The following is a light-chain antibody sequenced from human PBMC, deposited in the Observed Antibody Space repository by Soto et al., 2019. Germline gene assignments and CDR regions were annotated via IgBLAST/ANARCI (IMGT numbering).Light chain of an antibody. Sequence: EIVLTQSPGTLSLSPGERATLSRRASQSVSSSYLAWYQQKPRQAPRLLIYGVSSRSTGIPARFSVSGSWTDFTLTISSLESEDFAVYYCQQYGSWPFTFGAGTKVDIK. V-gene: IGKV3-20*01. J-gene: IGKJ3*01. CDR1: QSVSSSY. CDR2: GVS. CDR3: QQYGSWPFT.